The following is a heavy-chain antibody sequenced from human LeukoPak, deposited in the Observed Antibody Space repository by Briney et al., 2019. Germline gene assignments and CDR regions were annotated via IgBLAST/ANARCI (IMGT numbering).Heavy chain of an antibody. J-gene: IGHJ6*03. CDR2: INHSGST. CDR1: GGSFSGYY. V-gene: IGHV4-34*01. CDR3: ARGRLEIVVVVAATRGYYYYYYMDV. D-gene: IGHD2-15*01. Sequence: SETLSLTCAVYGGSFSGYYWSWIRQPPGKGLEWIGEINHSGSTNYNPSLKSRVTISVDTSKNQFSLKLSSVTAADAAVYYCARGRLEIVVVVAATRGYYYYYYMDVWGKGTTVTVSS.